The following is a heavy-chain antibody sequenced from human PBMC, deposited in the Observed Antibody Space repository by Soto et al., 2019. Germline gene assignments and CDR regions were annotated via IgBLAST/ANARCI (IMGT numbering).Heavy chain of an antibody. CDR3: ATGTYSDFVY. J-gene: IGHJ4*02. Sequence: QVQLVQSGAEAKKPGASVKVSCTASGYTFIGYYMHWVRQAPGQGLEWMGWINPNSGGTKSAQRLQGRVTMTRDTSISTAYMELSGLTSDDTAVYYCATGTYSDFVYWGQGTLVTVSS. D-gene: IGHD4-4*01. CDR1: GYTFIGYY. CDR2: INPNSGGT. V-gene: IGHV1-2*02.